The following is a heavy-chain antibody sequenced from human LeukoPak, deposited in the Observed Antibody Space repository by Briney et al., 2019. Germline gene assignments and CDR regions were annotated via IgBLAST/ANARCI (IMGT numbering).Heavy chain of an antibody. CDR1: GGCISSGGYS. J-gene: IGHJ4*02. Sequence: SETLSLTCTVSGGCISSGGYSWSWIRQPPGKGLEWIGYIYHSGSTYYNPSLKSRVTISVDRSKNQFSLKLSSVTAADTAVYYCARGDYDSSGYSTHRYYFDYWGQGTLVTVSS. D-gene: IGHD3-22*01. V-gene: IGHV4-30-2*01. CDR2: IYHSGST. CDR3: ARGDYDSSGYSTHRYYFDY.